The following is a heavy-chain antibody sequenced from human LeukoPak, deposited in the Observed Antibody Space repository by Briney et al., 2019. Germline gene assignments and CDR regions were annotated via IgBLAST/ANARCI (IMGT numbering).Heavy chain of an antibody. CDR1: GYTFTSYD. Sequence: AASVKVSCKASGYTFTSYDINWVRQATGQGIEWMGWMNPNSGNTGYSQKFQGRVTTTRNTSISTAYMELSSLRSEDTAVYYCARPHVPYHDSSGNQDDFDIWGQGTMVTVSS. CDR2: MNPNSGNT. V-gene: IGHV1-8*01. J-gene: IGHJ3*02. CDR3: ARPHVPYHDSSGNQDDFDI. D-gene: IGHD3-22*01.